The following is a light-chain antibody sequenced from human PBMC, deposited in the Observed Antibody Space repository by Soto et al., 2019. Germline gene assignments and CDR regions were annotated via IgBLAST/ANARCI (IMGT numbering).Light chain of an antibody. CDR3: QQYHSYWT. CDR1: QSISSY. J-gene: IGKJ1*01. CDR2: AAS. Sequence: DIQMTQYPSALSASVGDRVTITYRASQSISSYLNWYQQKPGKAPKLLIYAASSLQSGVPSRFSGSGSGTEFTLTISSLQTDDFSSYYCQQYHSYWTFGQGTKVDIK. V-gene: IGKV1-39*01.